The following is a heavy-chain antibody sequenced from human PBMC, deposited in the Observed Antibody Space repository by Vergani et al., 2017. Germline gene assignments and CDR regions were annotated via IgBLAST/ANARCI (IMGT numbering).Heavy chain of an antibody. CDR1: GYTFTSYG. J-gene: IGHJ6*02. CDR3: ARDRRLGGSYYYAYYYGMDV. Sequence: QVQLVQSGAEVKKPGASVKVSCKASGYTFTSYGISWVRQAPGQGLEWMGWISAYNGNTNYAQKFQGRVTITADKSTSTAYMELSSLRSEDTAVYYCARDRRLGGSYYYAYYYGMDVWGQGP. D-gene: IGHD1-26*01. V-gene: IGHV1-18*01. CDR2: ISAYNGNT.